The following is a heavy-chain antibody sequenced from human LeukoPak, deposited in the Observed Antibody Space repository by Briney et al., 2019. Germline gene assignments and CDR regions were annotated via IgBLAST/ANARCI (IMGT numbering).Heavy chain of an antibody. D-gene: IGHD2-15*01. Sequence: ASVKVSCKASGYTFTGYYMHWVRQAPGQGLEWMGWINPNSGGTNYAQKFQGRVTMTRDTSISTAYMELSRLRSDDTAVYYCARDSVAATRGWFDPWGQGTLVTVSS. CDR2: INPNSGGT. V-gene: IGHV1-2*02. CDR3: ARDSVAATRGWFDP. CDR1: GYTFTGYY. J-gene: IGHJ5*02.